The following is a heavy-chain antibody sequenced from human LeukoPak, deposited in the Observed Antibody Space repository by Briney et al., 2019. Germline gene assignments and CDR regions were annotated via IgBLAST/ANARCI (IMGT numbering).Heavy chain of an antibody. CDR1: GFSFDTYA. J-gene: IGHJ4*02. Sequence: PGGSLRLSCEASGFSFDTYAYHWARQAPGKGLEWVSIISFDGSLQYYTDSVEGRFTISRDISTNTVYLQMNSLRPEDTAVYYCARGHLRIASLIDFWGQGTLVTVSS. CDR2: ISFDGSLQ. D-gene: IGHD2-15*01. CDR3: ARGHLRIASLIDF. V-gene: IGHV3-30*04.